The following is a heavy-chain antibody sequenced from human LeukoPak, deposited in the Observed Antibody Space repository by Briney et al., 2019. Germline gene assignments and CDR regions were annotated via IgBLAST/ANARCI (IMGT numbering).Heavy chain of an antibody. CDR2: INPNSGGT. J-gene: IGHJ4*02. Sequence: ASVKVSCKASGYTFTGYYMHWVRQAPGQGLEWMGWINPNSGGTNYAQKFQGRVTMTRDTSISTAYMELSRLRSDDTAVYYCARAASYYDISGYYYAYWGQGTLVTVSS. D-gene: IGHD3-22*01. CDR1: GYTFTGYY. V-gene: IGHV1-2*02. CDR3: ARAASYYDISGYYYAY.